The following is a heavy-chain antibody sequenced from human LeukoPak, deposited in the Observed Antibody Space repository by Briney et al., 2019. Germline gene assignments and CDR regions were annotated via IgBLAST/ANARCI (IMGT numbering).Heavy chain of an antibody. CDR1: GFTFSSYA. Sequence: QPGGSLILSCAASGFTFSSYAMSWVRPAPGKGLEWVSAISGSGGSTYYADSVKGRFTISRDNSKNTLYLQMNSLRAEDTAVYYCVWQLVHFDYWGQGTLVTVSS. V-gene: IGHV3-23*01. CDR2: ISGSGGST. J-gene: IGHJ4*02. D-gene: IGHD6-13*01. CDR3: VWQLVHFDY.